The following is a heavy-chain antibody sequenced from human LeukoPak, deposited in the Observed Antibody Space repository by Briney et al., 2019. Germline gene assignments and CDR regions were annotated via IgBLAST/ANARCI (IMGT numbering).Heavy chain of an antibody. D-gene: IGHD5-24*01. CDR1: GGTFNSYA. CDR2: IMPPFGTA. Sequence: SVKVSCKASGGTFNSYAISWVRQAPGQGLEWMGEIMPPFGTANYAQEFQGRVTFTTDESAPTAYMEVSSLRSEDTAVYYCASGSLGDGYGVGDYYQYMDVWGKGTTVTVSS. J-gene: IGHJ6*03. V-gene: IGHV1-69*05. CDR3: ASGSLGDGYGVGDYYQYMDV.